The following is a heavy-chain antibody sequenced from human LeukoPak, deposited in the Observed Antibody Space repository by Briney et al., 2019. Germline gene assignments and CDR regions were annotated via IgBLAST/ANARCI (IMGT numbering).Heavy chain of an antibody. D-gene: IGHD6-13*01. CDR1: GFTFSSYA. CDR2: ISGSGGST. V-gene: IGHV3-23*01. CDR3: AKRSSSWYYFDY. Sequence: PGGSLRLSCAASGFTFSSYAMSWVRQAPGKGLEWVSAISGSGGSTYYAGSVKGRFTISRDNSKNTLYLQMNSLRAEDTAVYYCAKRSSSWYYFDYWGQGTLVTVSS. J-gene: IGHJ4*02.